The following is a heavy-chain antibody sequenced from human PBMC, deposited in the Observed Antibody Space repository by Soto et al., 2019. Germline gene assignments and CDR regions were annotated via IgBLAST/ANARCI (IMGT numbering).Heavy chain of an antibody. CDR1: GITFSNYA. D-gene: IGHD3-22*01. CDR2: ISGSGDST. CDR3: ATRNYYDSTGYYYWYYFDF. J-gene: IGHJ4*02. V-gene: IGHV3-23*01. Sequence: GSLRLSCAASGITFSNYAMSWVRQAPGKGLEWVSVISGSGDSTYYAESVKGRFTISRDNSKNTLHLQMNNLGAEDTALYYCATRNYYDSTGYYYWYYFDFWGQGTLVTVPQ.